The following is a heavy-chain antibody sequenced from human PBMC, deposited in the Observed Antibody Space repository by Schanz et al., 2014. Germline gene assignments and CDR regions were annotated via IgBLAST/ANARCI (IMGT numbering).Heavy chain of an antibody. J-gene: IGHJ4*02. CDR3: AKVAPAATYRDS. D-gene: IGHD2-2*01. CDR2: IWYNGSNK. Sequence: QVQLVESGGGVVQPGRSLRLSCAASGFTFSKYGVHWVRQAPGKGLEWVAVIWYNGSNKYYADSVRGRFTISRDNSKNTLYLQMNNLRAEDTAVYYCAKVAPAATYRDSWGLGTLVTVSS. CDR1: GFTFSKYG. V-gene: IGHV3-33*06.